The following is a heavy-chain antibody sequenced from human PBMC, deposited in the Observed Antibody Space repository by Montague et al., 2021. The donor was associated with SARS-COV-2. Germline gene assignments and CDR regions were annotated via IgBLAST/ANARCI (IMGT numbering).Heavy chain of an antibody. D-gene: IGHD3-16*01. CDR2: ISSDTLHA. V-gene: IGHV3-21*01. CDR1: GFTFSRNS. Sequence: SLRLSCATSGFTFSRNSMNWVRLAPGKGLEWVSTISSDTLHAFYAESVKGRFTISRDNAKNELYLQMNSLRAEDMAVYYCARGGEIDVWAPFGHWGQGTLVTVSS. J-gene: IGHJ4*02. CDR3: ARGGEIDVWAPFGH.